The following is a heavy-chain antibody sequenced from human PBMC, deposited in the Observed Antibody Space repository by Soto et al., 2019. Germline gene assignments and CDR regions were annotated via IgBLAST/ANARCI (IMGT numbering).Heavy chain of an antibody. V-gene: IGHV1-3*01. Sequence: GASVKVSCKASGYTFTSYAMHWVRQAPGQRLEWMGWINAGNGNTKYSQKFQGRVTITRDTSASTAYMELSSLRSEDTAVYYCARDPGAYYYGSGSYYIPSYYYYGMDVWGQGTTVTVSS. CDR3: ARDPGAYYYGSGSYYIPSYYYYGMDV. J-gene: IGHJ6*02. CDR2: INAGNGNT. CDR1: GYTFTSYA. D-gene: IGHD3-10*01.